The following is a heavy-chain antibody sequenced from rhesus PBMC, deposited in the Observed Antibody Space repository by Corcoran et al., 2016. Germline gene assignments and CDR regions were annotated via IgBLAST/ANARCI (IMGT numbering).Heavy chain of an antibody. CDR3: ASTYSSGWYDAFDF. Sequence: QVQLQQWGEGLVKPSETLSLTCAVYGGSISSNYWSWIRQPPGKGLEWIGRIRIGGSTNYNPYLKSRVTISIDTSNNQFSLKLSSVTAADTAVYYCASTYSSGWYDAFDFWGQGLRVTVSS. J-gene: IGHJ3*01. D-gene: IGHD6-31*01. CDR2: IRIGGST. V-gene: IGHV4-160*01. CDR1: GGSISSNY.